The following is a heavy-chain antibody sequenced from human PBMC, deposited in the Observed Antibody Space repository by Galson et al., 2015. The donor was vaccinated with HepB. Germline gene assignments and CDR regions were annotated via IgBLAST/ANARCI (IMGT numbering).Heavy chain of an antibody. Sequence: SLRLSCAASGFTFSSYSMNCVRQAPGKGLEWVSYISSSSSTIYYADSVKGRFTISRDNSKNTLYLQMNSLRAEDTALYYCAKVQGNTAGGRGNYFDYWGRGTLVTVSS. J-gene: IGHJ4*02. D-gene: IGHD5-18*01. CDR2: ISSSSSTI. CDR3: AKVQGNTAGGRGNYFDY. V-gene: IGHV3-48*01. CDR1: GFTFSSYS.